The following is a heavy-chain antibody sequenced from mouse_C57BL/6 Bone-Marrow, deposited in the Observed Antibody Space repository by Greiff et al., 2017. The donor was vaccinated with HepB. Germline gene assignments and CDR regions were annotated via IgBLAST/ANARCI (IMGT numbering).Heavy chain of an antibody. V-gene: IGHV7-3*01. CDR3: ARFPVAGTYFDY. CDR1: GFTFTDYY. J-gene: IGHJ2*01. D-gene: IGHD4-1*01. Sequence: EVKVVESGGGLVQPGGSLSLSCAASGFTFTDYYMSWVRQPPVKALEWLGFIRNKANGYTTEYSSSVRGRFTISRDNSQSLLYLQMNALRAEDSATYYCARFPVAGTYFDYWGQGTTLTVSS. CDR2: IRNKANGYTT.